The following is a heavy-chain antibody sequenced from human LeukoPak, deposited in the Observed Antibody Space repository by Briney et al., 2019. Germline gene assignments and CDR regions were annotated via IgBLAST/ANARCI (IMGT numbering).Heavy chain of an antibody. CDR3: ARHAAVSTSSTWYFDY. CDR2: TYPGDSDT. J-gene: IGHJ4*02. Sequence: GESLKISCKGSGYSFTSYWIGWVRQMPGKGLEWVGITYPGDSDTRYSRSFQGQVTISADKSITTAYLQWSSLKASDTAMYYCARHAAVSTSSTWYFDYWGQGTLVTVSS. CDR1: GYSFTSYW. D-gene: IGHD6-13*01. V-gene: IGHV5-51*01.